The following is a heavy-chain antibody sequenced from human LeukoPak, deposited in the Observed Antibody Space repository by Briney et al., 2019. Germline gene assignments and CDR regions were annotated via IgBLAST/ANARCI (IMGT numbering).Heavy chain of an antibody. CDR3: AKDSPNIITILNENVDY. CDR1: GFTFSSYA. Sequence: PGRSLRLSCAASGFTFSSYAMSWVRHAPGKGLEWVSAISGGGGSTYYADSVKGRFTISRHNSKNTLYLQMNSLRAEDTAVYYCAKDSPNIITILNENVDYWGQGTLVTVSS. J-gene: IGHJ4*02. D-gene: IGHD3-3*01. CDR2: ISGGGGST. V-gene: IGHV3-23*01.